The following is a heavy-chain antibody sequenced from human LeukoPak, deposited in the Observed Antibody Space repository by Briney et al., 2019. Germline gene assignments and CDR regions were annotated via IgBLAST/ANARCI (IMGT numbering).Heavy chain of an antibody. CDR3: ASTPQSFGGAYYFDY. CDR1: RDSLSSNSAA. D-gene: IGHD3-3*01. V-gene: IGHV6-1*01. Sequence: SQALSVTCAISRDSLSSNSAAWKWLRQSRSGGLGWLGRTYYRSKWYNDLQVSVKSPIPHIPNTSKNQFTPQLNSVTPEDTAVYYCASTPQSFGGAYYFDYWGEGTLVTVSS. CDR2: TYYRSKWYN. J-gene: IGHJ4*02.